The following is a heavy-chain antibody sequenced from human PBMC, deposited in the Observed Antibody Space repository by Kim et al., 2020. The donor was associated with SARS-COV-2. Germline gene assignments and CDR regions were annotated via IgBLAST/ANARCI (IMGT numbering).Heavy chain of an antibody. CDR2: INHSGST. Sequence: SETLSLTCAVYGGSFSGYYWSWIRQPPGKGLEWIGEINHSGSTNYNPSLKSRVTISVDTSKNQFSLKLSSVTAADTAVYYCASIYYYDSSGYPSPDYWGQGTLVTVSS. CDR1: GGSFSGYY. CDR3: ASIYYYDSSGYPSPDY. J-gene: IGHJ4*02. V-gene: IGHV4-34*01. D-gene: IGHD3-22*01.